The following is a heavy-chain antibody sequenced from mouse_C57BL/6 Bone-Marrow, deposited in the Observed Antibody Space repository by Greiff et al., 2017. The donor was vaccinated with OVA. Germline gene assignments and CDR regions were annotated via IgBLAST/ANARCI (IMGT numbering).Heavy chain of an antibody. Sequence: VQLQQPGTELVKPGASVKLSCKASGYTFTSYWMHWVKQRPGQGLEWIGIINPSNGGTNYNEKFKSKATLTVDKSSSTAYMQLSSLTSEDSAVYYCARGAYYYGNSYAYYYAMDYWGQGTSVTVSS. CDR3: ARGAYYYGNSYAYYYAMDY. CDR1: GYTFTSYW. CDR2: INPSNGGT. J-gene: IGHJ4*01. D-gene: IGHD1-1*01. V-gene: IGHV1-53*01.